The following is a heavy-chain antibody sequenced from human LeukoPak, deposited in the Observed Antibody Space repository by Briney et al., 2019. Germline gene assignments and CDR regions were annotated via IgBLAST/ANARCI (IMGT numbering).Heavy chain of an antibody. Sequence: GGSLRLSCAASGFTFSSYSMNWVRQAPGKGLEWVSSISSSSSYIYYADSVKGRFTISRDNAKNSLYLQMNSLRAEDTAVYYCARDGFSGSYLPRYYGMDVWGQGTTVTVSS. D-gene: IGHD1-26*01. V-gene: IGHV3-21*01. CDR1: GFTFSSYS. CDR3: ARDGFSGSYLPRYYGMDV. J-gene: IGHJ6*02. CDR2: ISSSSSYI.